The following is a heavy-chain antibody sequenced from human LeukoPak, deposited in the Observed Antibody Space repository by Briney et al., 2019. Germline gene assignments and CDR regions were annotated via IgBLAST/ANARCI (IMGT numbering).Heavy chain of an antibody. V-gene: IGHV4-4*02. CDR1: GGSISRNNW. Sequence: SETLSLTCAVSGGSISRNNWWSWVRQPPGKGLEWIGEIYHSGSTNYNPSLKSRVTISVDKSKNQFSLKLTSVTAADTAVYYCARGSLAVAGRGYRWFDPWGQGTLVTVSS. D-gene: IGHD6-19*01. CDR2: IYHSGST. CDR3: ARGSLAVAGRGYRWFDP. J-gene: IGHJ5*02.